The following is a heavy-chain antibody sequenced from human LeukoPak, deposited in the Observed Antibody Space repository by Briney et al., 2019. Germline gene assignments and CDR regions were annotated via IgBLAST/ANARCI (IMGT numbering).Heavy chain of an antibody. CDR1: GGALCGFY. Sequence: SETLSLTPAVYGGALCGFYWGAICEPPGEGLEWSGQINHSGRTSYNPSLKSRVTISVDTSKKQFSLKVTSVTAADTAVYYCARESSSGYYDYWSQGT. CDR3: ARESSSGYYDY. D-gene: IGHD3-22*01. V-gene: IGHV4-34*01. CDR2: INHSGRT. J-gene: IGHJ4*02.